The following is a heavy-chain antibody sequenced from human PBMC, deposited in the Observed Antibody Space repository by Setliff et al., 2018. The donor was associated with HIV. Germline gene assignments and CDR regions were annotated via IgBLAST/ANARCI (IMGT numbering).Heavy chain of an antibody. V-gene: IGHV4-59*12. CDR3: ARFYDISGYYSNYHCYMDV. D-gene: IGHD3-22*01. CDR2: IYYIGTT. CDR1: GGSISRFY. J-gene: IGHJ6*03. Sequence: SETLSLTCTVSGGSISRFYWSWIRQPPGKGLEWIGHIYYIGTTNYNPSLKSRVTISVDTSKYHFSLKLSSVTAADTAVYYCARFYDISGYYSNYHCYMDVWGKGTAVTSP.